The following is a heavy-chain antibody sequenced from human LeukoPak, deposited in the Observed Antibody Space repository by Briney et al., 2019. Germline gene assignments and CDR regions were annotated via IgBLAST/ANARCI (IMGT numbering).Heavy chain of an antibody. J-gene: IGHJ3*02. Sequence: ASVKVSCKASGYTFTSYDINWVRQATGQGLEWMGRINPNSGGTNYAQKFQGRVTMTRDTSISTAYMELSRLRSDDTAVYYCAFPELLRGDDAFDIWGQGTMVTVSS. CDR2: INPNSGGT. D-gene: IGHD2-15*01. CDR3: AFPELLRGDDAFDI. V-gene: IGHV1-2*06. CDR1: GYTFTSYD.